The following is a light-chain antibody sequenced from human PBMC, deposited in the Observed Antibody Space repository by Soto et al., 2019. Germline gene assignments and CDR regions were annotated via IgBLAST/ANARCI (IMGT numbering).Light chain of an antibody. CDR2: DAS. CDR3: QQRSNGPASP. J-gene: IGKJ2*01. CDR1: QSVSSH. Sequence: EVVLTQSPATLSLSPGERATLSCRASQSVSSHLAWYQQKPGQAPKLLIYDASNRATGIPGRFSGSGSGTAFTLSISSLAPAIFAVYSCQQRSNGPASPFGHGTRLDIK. V-gene: IGKV3-11*01.